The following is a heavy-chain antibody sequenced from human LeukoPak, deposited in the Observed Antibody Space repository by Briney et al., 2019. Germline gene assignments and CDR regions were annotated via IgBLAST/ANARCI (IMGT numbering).Heavy chain of an antibody. CDR2: INPNSGGT. J-gene: IGHJ6*02. CDR3: ARTAVRGVSRHYYYYGMDV. Sequence: ASVKVSCKASGYTFTDYYMHWVRQAPGQGLEWMGWINPNSGGTNYAQKFQGRVTMTRDTSISTAYMELSRLRSDDTAVYYCARTAVRGVSRHYYYYGMDVWGQGTTVTVSS. V-gene: IGHV1-2*02. D-gene: IGHD3-10*01. CDR1: GYTFTDYY.